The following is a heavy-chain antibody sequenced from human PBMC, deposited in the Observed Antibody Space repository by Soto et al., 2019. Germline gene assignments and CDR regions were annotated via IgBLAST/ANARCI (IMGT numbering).Heavy chain of an antibody. D-gene: IGHD1-26*01. CDR2: IYHSGST. J-gene: IGHJ4*02. Sequence: SLTCAVSGGSISSSNWWSWVRQSPGKGLEWIGEIYHSGSTSYNPSLKSRVTISVDKSKNQFSLKLSSVTAADTAVYYCARGGVVGAPRTEGFDYWGQGTLVTVSS. V-gene: IGHV4-4*02. CDR1: GGSISSSNW. CDR3: ARGGVVGAPRTEGFDY.